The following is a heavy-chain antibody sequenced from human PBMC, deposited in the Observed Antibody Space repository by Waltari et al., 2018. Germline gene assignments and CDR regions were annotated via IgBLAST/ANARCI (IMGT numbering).Heavy chain of an antibody. D-gene: IGHD6-13*01. CDR1: GGSISSYY. CDR2: IYYSGST. J-gene: IGHJ4*02. V-gene: IGHV4-59*01. Sequence: QVQLQESGPGLVKPSETLSLTCTVSGGSISSYYWSWIRQPPGKGLEWIGYIYYSGSTNYNPSPKSRVTISVDTSKNQFSLKLSSVTAADTAVYYCAREKAAAGFYDYWGQGTLVTVSS. CDR3: AREKAAAGFYDY.